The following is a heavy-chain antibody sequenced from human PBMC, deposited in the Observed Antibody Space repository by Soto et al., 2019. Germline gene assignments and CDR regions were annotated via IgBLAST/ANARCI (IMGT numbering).Heavy chain of an antibody. CDR3: ARGPPRAAASYYFDY. Sequence: EVQLVESGGGLVQPGGSLRLSCAASGFTVISNYMSWVRQAPGKGLEWVSVIYSGGSTYYADSVKGRFTISRHNSKNTLYLQMNSLRAEDTAVYYCARGPPRAAASYYFDYWGQGTLVTVSS. CDR1: GFTVISNY. V-gene: IGHV3-53*04. J-gene: IGHJ4*02. D-gene: IGHD6-13*01. CDR2: IYSGGST.